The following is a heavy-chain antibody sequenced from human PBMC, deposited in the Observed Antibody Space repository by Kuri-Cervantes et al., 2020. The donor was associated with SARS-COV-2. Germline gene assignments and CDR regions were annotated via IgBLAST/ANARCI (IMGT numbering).Heavy chain of an antibody. CDR2: IYYSGST. CDR1: GGSISSYY. D-gene: IGHD5-18*01. CDR3: ARVRGYSYGPLYYYNGMDV. Sequence: GSLRLSCTVSGGSISSYYWSWIRQPPGKGLEWIGYIYYSGSTNYNPSLKGRVTISVDTSKNQFSLKLSSVTAADTAVYYCARVRGYSYGPLYYYNGMDVWGQGTTVTVSS. J-gene: IGHJ6*02. V-gene: IGHV4-59*12.